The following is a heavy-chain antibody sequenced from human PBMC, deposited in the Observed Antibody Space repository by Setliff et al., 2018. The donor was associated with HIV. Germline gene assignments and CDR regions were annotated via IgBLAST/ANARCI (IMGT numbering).Heavy chain of an antibody. J-gene: IGHJ3*02. V-gene: IGHV3-9*01. D-gene: IGHD1-20*01. CDR3: AKHWRIESDNSDACDI. CDR2: ISWNSVKI. Sequence: GGSLRLSCVGSGFNIEEYAMAGVRQVPGKGLEWVSSISWNSVKIDYADFVKGRFTISRDNAKNSLCLQVNSLRTEDTAFYFCAKHWRIESDNSDACDIWGQGTLFTVSS. CDR1: GFNIEEYA.